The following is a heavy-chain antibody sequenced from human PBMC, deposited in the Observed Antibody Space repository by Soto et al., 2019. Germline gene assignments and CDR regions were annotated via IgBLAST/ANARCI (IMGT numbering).Heavy chain of an antibody. CDR2: IWYDGSHK. CDR1: GFTFSNYG. D-gene: IGHD3-10*01. CDR3: ARDSDFYYYGMDV. V-gene: IGHV3-33*01. J-gene: IGHJ6*02. Sequence: QVQLVESGGGVVQPGRSLRLSCAASGFTFSNYGMHWVRQAPGKGLEWVAVIWYDGSHKYYADSVKGRFTISRDNSKNALYLQMNSLRADDTAVYYCARDSDFYYYGMDVWGQGTTVTVSS.